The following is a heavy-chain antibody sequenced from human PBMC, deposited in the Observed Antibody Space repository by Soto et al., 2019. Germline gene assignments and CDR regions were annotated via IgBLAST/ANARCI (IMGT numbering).Heavy chain of an antibody. D-gene: IGHD5-18*01. CDR1: GGSISNYY. CDR2: IFYSGST. V-gene: IGHV4-59*01. J-gene: IGHJ5*02. Sequence: ETLSLTCTVSGGSISNYYWSLIRQPPGRGLEWIGHIFYSGSTNYNPALKSRVTISVDTSKSQFSLKLSSVTAADTAVYYCAKDSGYNYGYFRWFDPWGQGTLVT. CDR3: AKDSGYNYGYFRWFDP.